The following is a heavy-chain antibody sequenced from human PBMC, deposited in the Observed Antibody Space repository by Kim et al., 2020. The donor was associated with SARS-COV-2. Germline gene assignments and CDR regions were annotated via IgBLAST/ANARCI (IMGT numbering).Heavy chain of an antibody. J-gene: IGHJ6*02. V-gene: IGHV1-18*01. CDR3: ARDIGGLLEWLLVDYYYYGMDV. CDR2: ISAYNGNT. D-gene: IGHD3-3*01. CDR1: GYTFTSYG. Sequence: ASVKVSCKASGYTFTSYGISWVRQAPGQGLEWMGWISAYNGNTNYAQKLQGRVTMTTDTSTSTAYMELRSLRSDDTAVYYCARDIGGLLEWLLVDYYYYGMDVWGQGTTVTVSS.